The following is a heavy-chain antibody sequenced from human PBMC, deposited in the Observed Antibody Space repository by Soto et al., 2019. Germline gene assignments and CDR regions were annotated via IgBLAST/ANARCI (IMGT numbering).Heavy chain of an antibody. CDR3: AKTRMDSGRGYFEL. CDR2: IGTRSDT. V-gene: IGHV3-23*01. J-gene: IGHJ2*01. D-gene: IGHD6-25*01. Sequence: ELQLLESGGGLVQPGGSLRLSCAASGFTFNIYPMSWVRQTPGKGLEWVSTIGTRSDTYYADSVKGRSTISRDDSKNTVYLQMNSLRAEDSAVYYCAKTRMDSGRGYFELWGRGTPVTVSS. CDR1: GFTFNIYP.